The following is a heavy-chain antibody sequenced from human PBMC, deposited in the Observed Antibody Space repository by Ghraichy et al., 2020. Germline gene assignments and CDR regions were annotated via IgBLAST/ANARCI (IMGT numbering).Heavy chain of an antibody. CDR2: IYYSGST. D-gene: IGHD3-22*01. J-gene: IGHJ4*02. Sequence: SETLSLNCTVSGGSISSSSYYWGWIRQPPGKGLEWIGSIYYSGSTYYNPSLKSRVTISVDTSKNQFSLKLSSVTATDTAVYYCATRRGAVSSGYVGYWGQGTLVTVSS. CDR1: GGSISSSSYY. V-gene: IGHV4-39*01. CDR3: ATRRGAVSSGYVGY.